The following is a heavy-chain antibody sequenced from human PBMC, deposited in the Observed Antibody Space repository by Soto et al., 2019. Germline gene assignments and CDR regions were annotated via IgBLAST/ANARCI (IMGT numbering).Heavy chain of an antibody. D-gene: IGHD3-22*01. J-gene: IGHJ5*02. CDR3: ARDLTYYYDGESWFDP. CDR2: IWYDGSNK. V-gene: IGHV3-33*01. Sequence: GGSLRLSCAASGFTFSSYGMHWVRQAPGKGLEWVAVIWYDGSNKYYADSVKGRFTISRDNSKNTLYLQMNSLRAEDTAVYYCARDLTYYYDGESWFDPWGQGTLVTVSS. CDR1: GFTFSSYG.